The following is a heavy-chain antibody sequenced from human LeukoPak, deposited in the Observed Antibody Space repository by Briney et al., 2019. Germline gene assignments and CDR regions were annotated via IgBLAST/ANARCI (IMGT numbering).Heavy chain of an antibody. CDR3: ARAVETVAYYFDY. Sequence: SETLSLTCTVSGGSISSGDYYWSWIRQHPGRGLEWIGNIYYSGSTYYNPSLKSRMIISVDTSNNQFSLKLSSVTAADTAVYYCARAVETVAYYFDYWGQGTLVTVSS. CDR2: IYYSGST. D-gene: IGHD4-17*01. CDR1: GGSISSGDYY. V-gene: IGHV4-31*03. J-gene: IGHJ4*02.